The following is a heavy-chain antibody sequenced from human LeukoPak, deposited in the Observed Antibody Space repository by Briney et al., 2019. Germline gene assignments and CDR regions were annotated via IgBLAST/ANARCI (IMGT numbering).Heavy chain of an antibody. V-gene: IGHV4-30-2*01. D-gene: IGHD3-16*01. Sequence: SQTLSLTCAVSGGSISSGGYSWSWIRQPPGKGLEWIGYIYHSGSTYYNPSLKSRVTISVDRSKNQFSLKLSSVTAADTAVYYCAGTLGFRYFDLWGRGTLVTVSS. CDR1: GGSISSGGYS. CDR2: IYHSGST. J-gene: IGHJ2*01. CDR3: AGTLGFRYFDL.